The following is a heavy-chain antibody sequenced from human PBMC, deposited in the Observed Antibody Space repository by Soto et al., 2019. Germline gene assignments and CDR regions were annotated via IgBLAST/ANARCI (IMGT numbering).Heavy chain of an antibody. V-gene: IGHV4-34*01. D-gene: IGHD2-8*01. CDR2: INHSGST. Sequence: SETLSLTCAVYGGSFSGYYWSWIRQPPGKGLEWIGEINHSGSTNYNPSLKSRVTISVDTSKNQFSLKLSSVTAADTAVYYCARGQMVTGSFLVYYYGMDVWGQGTTVTVSS. CDR1: GGSFSGYY. CDR3: ARGQMVTGSFLVYYYGMDV. J-gene: IGHJ6*02.